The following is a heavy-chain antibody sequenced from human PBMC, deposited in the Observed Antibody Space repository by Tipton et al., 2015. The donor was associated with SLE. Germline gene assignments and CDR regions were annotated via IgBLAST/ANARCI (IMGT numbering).Heavy chain of an antibody. V-gene: IGHV3-48*01. D-gene: IGHD1-20*01. Sequence: SLRLSCAASGFTFSSYAMHWVRQAPGKGLEWVSYISSSGSTIYYADSVKGRFTISRDNSKNTLYLQMNSLRAEDTAVYYCAKRYNWNMDVWGKGTTVTVSS. CDR2: ISSSGSTI. CDR1: GFTFSSYA. J-gene: IGHJ6*03. CDR3: AKRYNWNMDV.